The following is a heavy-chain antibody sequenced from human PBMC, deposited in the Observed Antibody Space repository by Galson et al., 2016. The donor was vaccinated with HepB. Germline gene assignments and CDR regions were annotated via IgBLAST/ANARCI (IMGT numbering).Heavy chain of an antibody. CDR1: GFTFDEYA. Sequence: SLRLSCAASGFTFDEYAMQWVRQAPGKGLEWVSSINWSSGRIAYADSVKGRFTISRDNAENSVYLQMNSLRAEDTALYYCAKVEGLVFGVSVDWGQGTLVTVSS. J-gene: IGHJ4*02. D-gene: IGHD2-15*01. CDR2: INWSSGRI. CDR3: AKVEGLVFGVSVD. V-gene: IGHV3-9*01.